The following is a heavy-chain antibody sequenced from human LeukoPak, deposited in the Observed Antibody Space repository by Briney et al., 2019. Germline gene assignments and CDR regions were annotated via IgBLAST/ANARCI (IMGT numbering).Heavy chain of an antibody. CDR1: GGSISSYY. CDR2: IYTSGST. Sequence: SETLSLTCTVSGGSISSYYWSWIRQPAGKGLERIGRIYTSGSTNYNPSLKSRVTMSVDTSKNQFSLKLSSVTAADTAVYYCAREYDSSGYYSFDYWGQGTLVTVSS. CDR3: AREYDSSGYYSFDY. D-gene: IGHD3-22*01. V-gene: IGHV4-4*07. J-gene: IGHJ4*02.